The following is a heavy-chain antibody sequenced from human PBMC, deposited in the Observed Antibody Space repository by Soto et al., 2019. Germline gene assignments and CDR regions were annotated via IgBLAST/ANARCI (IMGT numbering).Heavy chain of an antibody. Sequence: LSLTCAVSGGSISSGGYSWSWIRQPPGKGLEWIGYIYHSGSTYYNPSLKSRVTISVDRSKNQFSLKLSSVTAADTAVYYCARGGAAPPPGGMDVWGQGTTVTVSS. CDR1: GGSISSGGYS. CDR3: ARGGAAPPPGGMDV. J-gene: IGHJ6*02. V-gene: IGHV4-30-2*01. D-gene: IGHD6-6*01. CDR2: IYHSGST.